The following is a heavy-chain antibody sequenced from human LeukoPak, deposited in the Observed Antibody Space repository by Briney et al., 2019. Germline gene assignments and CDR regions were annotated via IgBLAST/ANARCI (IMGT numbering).Heavy chain of an antibody. V-gene: IGHV3-30-3*01. J-gene: IGHJ6*02. Sequence: TGGSLRLSCAASGFTFSSYAMHWVRQAPGKGLEWVAVISYDGSNKYYADSVKGRFTISRDNSKNTLYLQMNSLRAEDTAVYYCARDVLVGATTEYYGMDVWGQGTTVTVSS. CDR3: ARDVLVGATTEYYGMDV. D-gene: IGHD1-26*01. CDR1: GFTFSSYA. CDR2: ISYDGSNK.